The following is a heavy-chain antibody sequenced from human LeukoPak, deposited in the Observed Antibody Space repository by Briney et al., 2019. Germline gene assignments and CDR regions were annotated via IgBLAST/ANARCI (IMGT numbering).Heavy chain of an antibody. CDR1: GFTFDDYG. D-gene: IGHD3-10*01. V-gene: IGHV3-20*04. CDR3: ARSVLGRTYYYGSGSLWEAIYFDY. J-gene: IGHJ4*02. Sequence: GGSLRLSCAASGFTFDDYGMSWVRHAPGKGLEWVSGINWNGGSTVYADSVKGRFTISRDNAKNSLYLQMNSLRAEDTALYYCARSVLGRTYYYGSGSLWEAIYFDYWGQGTLVTVSS. CDR2: INWNGGST.